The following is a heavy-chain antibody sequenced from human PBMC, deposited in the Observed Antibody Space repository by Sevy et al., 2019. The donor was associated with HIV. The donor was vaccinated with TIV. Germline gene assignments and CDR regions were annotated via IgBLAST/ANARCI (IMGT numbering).Heavy chain of an antibody. J-gene: IGHJ4*02. D-gene: IGHD3-22*01. Sequence: GESLKISCQGSGYSFTSHSIGWVRHMPGKGLEWMGIIYPEDSETRYSPSFQGQVTFSADKSISTAYLQWSSLKASDTAMYYCATSRSGYFDSSGYYIYWGQGTLVTVSS. CDR2: IYPEDSET. CDR3: ATSRSGYFDSSGYYIY. V-gene: IGHV5-51*01. CDR1: GYSFTSHS.